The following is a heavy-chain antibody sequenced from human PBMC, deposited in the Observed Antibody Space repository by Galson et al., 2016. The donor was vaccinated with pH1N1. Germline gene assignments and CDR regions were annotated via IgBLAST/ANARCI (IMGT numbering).Heavy chain of an antibody. CDR1: GFTFSSHA. V-gene: IGHV3-23*01. D-gene: IGHD2-15*01. Sequence: SLRLSCAASGFTFSSHAMNWVRQAPGKGLEWVSIISGSGGITYYADSVKGRFTISRDNSKSTLSLQVNSRRAEDTAIYYCAKQGPILTGLPTFARNYYHYMDVWGKGTTVTVSS. J-gene: IGHJ6*03. CDR3: AKQGPILTGLPTFARNYYHYMDV. CDR2: ISGSGGIT.